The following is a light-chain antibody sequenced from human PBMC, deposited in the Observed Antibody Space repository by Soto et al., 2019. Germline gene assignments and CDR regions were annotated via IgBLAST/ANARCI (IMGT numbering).Light chain of an antibody. J-gene: IGLJ3*02. CDR1: SSDVGGYNY. Sequence: QSALTQPASVSGSPGQSITISCTGTSSDVGGYNYVSWYQHHPGKAPRLMIFDVSNRPSGVSSRFSGSKSGNAASLTISGLQAEDEADYSCSSQSSSSTLLVFGEGTTLTVL. CDR3: SSQSSSSTLLV. V-gene: IGLV2-14*03. CDR2: DVS.